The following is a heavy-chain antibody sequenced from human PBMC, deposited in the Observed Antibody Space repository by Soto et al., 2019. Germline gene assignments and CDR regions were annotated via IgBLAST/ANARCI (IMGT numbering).Heavy chain of an antibody. CDR2: TRKKANSYTT. D-gene: IGHD7-27*01. V-gene: IGHV3-72*01. CDR1: GFTFSDHY. J-gene: IGHJ3*02. CDR3: ARDVTGDGAFDI. Sequence: GGSLRLSCAASGFTFSDHYMDWVRQAPGKGLEWVGRTRKKANSYTTEYAASVKARFTISSDESKNSLYLKMNSLKTEYTAVYYCARDVTGDGAFDIWGQGTMVTVSS.